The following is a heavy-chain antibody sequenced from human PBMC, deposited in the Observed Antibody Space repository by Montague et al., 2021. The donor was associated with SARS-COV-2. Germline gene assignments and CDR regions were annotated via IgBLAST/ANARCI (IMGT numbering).Heavy chain of an antibody. J-gene: IGHJ6*02. D-gene: IGHD3-22*01. V-gene: IGHV4-59*13. Sequence: SETLSLTCTVSGGSISRYYWSWIRQPPGKGLEWIGYIDYSGSTKYNPSLKSRVTISVDTSKNQFSLKLNSVTAADTALYYCAKAYSSGYRYYYYGMDVWGQGTTVTVSS. CDR1: GGSISRYY. CDR2: IDYSGST. CDR3: AKAYSSGYRYYYYGMDV.